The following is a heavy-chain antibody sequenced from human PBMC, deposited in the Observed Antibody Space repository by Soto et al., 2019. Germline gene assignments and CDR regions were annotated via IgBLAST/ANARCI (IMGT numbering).Heavy chain of an antibody. Sequence: VKVSCKVSGYTLTELSMHWVRQAPGKGLEWMRGFDPEDGETIYAQKFQGRVTMTEDTSTDTAYMELSSLRSEDTAVYYCATSVLRQWLVLAFDIWGQGTMVTVSS. CDR2: FDPEDGET. CDR3: ATSVLRQWLVLAFDI. V-gene: IGHV1-24*01. J-gene: IGHJ3*02. D-gene: IGHD6-19*01. CDR1: GYTLTELS.